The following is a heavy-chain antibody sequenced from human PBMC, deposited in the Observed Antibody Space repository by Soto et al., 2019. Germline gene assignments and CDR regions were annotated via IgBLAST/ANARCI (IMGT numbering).Heavy chain of an antibody. CDR3: ARPTTDYGDYGY. V-gene: IGHV4-39*01. CDR1: GGSIARSSYY. Sequence: QLQLQESGPGLVKPSETLSLTCTVSGGSIARSSYYWGWIRQPPGKGLEWIGSINYRGSTCYNPSLESRVTISVDTSKNQFSLKLSSVTAADKAVYFCARPTTDYGDYGYWGQGTLVSVSS. J-gene: IGHJ4*02. CDR2: INYRGST. D-gene: IGHD4-17*01.